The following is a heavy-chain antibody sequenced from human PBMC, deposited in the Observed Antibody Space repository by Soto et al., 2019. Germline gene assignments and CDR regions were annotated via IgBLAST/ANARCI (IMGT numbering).Heavy chain of an antibody. CDR1: GFTFSSYG. CDR3: AKGLHYYDSSAPGPFDY. J-gene: IGHJ4*02. V-gene: IGHV3-30*18. D-gene: IGHD3-22*01. Sequence: GGSLRLSCAASGFTFSSYGMHWVRQAPGKGLEWVAVISYDGSNKYYADSVKGRFTISRDNSKNTLYLQMNSLRAEDTAVYYCAKGLHYYDSSAPGPFDYWGQGTLVTVSS. CDR2: ISYDGSNK.